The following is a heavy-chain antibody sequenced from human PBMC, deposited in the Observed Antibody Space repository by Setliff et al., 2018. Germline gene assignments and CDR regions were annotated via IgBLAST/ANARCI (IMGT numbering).Heavy chain of an antibody. D-gene: IGHD3-10*01. J-gene: IGHJ4*02. CDR1: GFTVSSSD. V-gene: IGHV3-53*01. CDR3: RLWFGELSRDY. CDR2: LSGDGNA. Sequence: LRLSCATSGFTVSSSDMSWVRQAPGKGLEWISVLSGDGNAYCADSVKGRFTISGDTSKNALYLQMNSLRAEDTAVYYCRLWFGELSRDYWGPGTLVTVSS.